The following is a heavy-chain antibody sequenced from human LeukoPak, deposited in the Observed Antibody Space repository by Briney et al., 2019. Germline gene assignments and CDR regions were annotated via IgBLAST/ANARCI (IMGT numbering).Heavy chain of an antibody. J-gene: IGHJ5*02. CDR3: ARGRLSYYDFWSGPDWFDP. CDR2: MNPNSGNT. CDR1: GGTFSSYA. D-gene: IGHD3-3*01. Sequence: GASVKVSCKASGGTFSSYAINWVRQATGQGLEWMGWMNPNSGNTGYAQKFQGRVTITRNTSISTAYMELSSLRSEDTAVYYCARGRLSYYDFWSGPDWFDPWGQGTLVTVSS. V-gene: IGHV1-8*03.